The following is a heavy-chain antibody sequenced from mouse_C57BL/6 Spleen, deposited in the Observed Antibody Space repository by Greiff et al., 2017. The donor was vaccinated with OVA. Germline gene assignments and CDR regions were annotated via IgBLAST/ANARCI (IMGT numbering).Heavy chain of an antibody. V-gene: IGHV5-9-1*02. Sequence: EVNVVESGEGLVKPGGSLKLSCAASGFTFSSYAMSWVRQTPEKRLEWVAYISSGGDYIYYADTVKGRFTISRDNARNTLYLQMSSLKSEDTAMYYCTREGAYNAMDYWGQGTSVTVSS. J-gene: IGHJ4*01. CDR3: TREGAYNAMDY. CDR1: GFTFSSYA. CDR2: ISSGGDYI.